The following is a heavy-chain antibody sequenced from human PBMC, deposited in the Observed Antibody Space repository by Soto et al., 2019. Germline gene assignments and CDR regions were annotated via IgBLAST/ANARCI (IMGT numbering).Heavy chain of an antibody. CDR3: AKDEYSSSFSNDYYYGMDV. J-gene: IGHJ6*02. Sequence: GGSLRLSCAASGFTFSSYGMHWVRQAPGKGLEWVAVISYDGSNKYYADSVKGRFTISRDNSKNTLYLQMNSLRAEDTAVYYSAKDEYSSSFSNDYYYGMDVWGQGTTVTVSS. CDR1: GFTFSSYG. V-gene: IGHV3-30*18. D-gene: IGHD6-13*01. CDR2: ISYDGSNK.